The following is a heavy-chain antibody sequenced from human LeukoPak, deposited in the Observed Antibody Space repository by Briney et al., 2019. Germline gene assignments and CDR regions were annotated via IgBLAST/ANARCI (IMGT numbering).Heavy chain of an antibody. CDR2: INTNTGNP. Sequence: GASAKVSCKASGYTFTSYAMNWVRQAPGQGLEWMGWINTNTGNPTYAQGFTGRFVFSLDTSVSTVYLQISSLKAEDTAVYYCARVYYDFWSGYPPFDYWGQGTLVTVSS. CDR3: ARVYYDFWSGYPPFDY. CDR1: GYTFTSYA. J-gene: IGHJ4*02. V-gene: IGHV7-4-1*02. D-gene: IGHD3-3*01.